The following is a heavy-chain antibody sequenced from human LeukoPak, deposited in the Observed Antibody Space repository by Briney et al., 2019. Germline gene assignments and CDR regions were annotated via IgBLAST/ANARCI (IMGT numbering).Heavy chain of an antibody. CDR2: INHSGST. CDR1: GASFSGYY. Sequence: SETLSLTCAVYGASFSGYYWSWVRQPPGKGLEWIGEINHSGSTNYNPSLKSRVTISVDTSKNQFSLKLSSVTAADTAVYYCARRITMVRGFNYWGQGTLVTVSS. V-gene: IGHV4-34*01. J-gene: IGHJ4*02. CDR3: ARRITMVRGFNY. D-gene: IGHD3-10*01.